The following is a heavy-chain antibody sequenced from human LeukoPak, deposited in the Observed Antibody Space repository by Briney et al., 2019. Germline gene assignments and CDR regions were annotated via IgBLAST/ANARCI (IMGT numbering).Heavy chain of an antibody. CDR3: APTYSYTGGGYDY. CDR1: GGSISSYY. V-gene: IGHV4-59*04. D-gene: IGHD5-18*01. CDR2: INYWGHT. Sequence: SETLSLTCTASGGSISSYYWSWIRQPPGKGLEWIGSINYWGHTYYNPSLESRVTISVDTSKNQFSLKVSSVTAADTALYYCAPTYSYTGGGYDYWGQGTLVTVSS. J-gene: IGHJ4*02.